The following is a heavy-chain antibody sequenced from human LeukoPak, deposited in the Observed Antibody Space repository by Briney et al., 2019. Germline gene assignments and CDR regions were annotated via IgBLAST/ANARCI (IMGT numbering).Heavy chain of an antibody. V-gene: IGHV3-21*01. CDR3: ARDLRYCSSASCSENGAFDI. CDR2: ISSSGSFI. CDR1: GFTFSSYS. J-gene: IGHJ3*02. Sequence: GGSLRLSCAASGFTFSSYSMNWVRQAPGEGLEWVSSISSSGSFIYYADSVKGRFTISRDNARNSLFLQMNSLRAEDTAVYYCARDLRYCSSASCSENGAFDIWGQGTIVTVSS. D-gene: IGHD2-2*01.